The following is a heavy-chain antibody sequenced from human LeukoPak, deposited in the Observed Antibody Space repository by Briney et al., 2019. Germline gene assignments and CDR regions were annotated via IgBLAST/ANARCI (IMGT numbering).Heavy chain of an antibody. D-gene: IGHD3-10*01. CDR3: AREGYYGSGSPPSLYFDY. Sequence: GGSLRLSCAASGFTLSSYWVHWVRHVPGKGLVWVSRIKSDGSDTRYADSVKGRFTISRDNARSTLYLQMNSLRPEDTAIYYCAREGYYGSGSPPSLYFDYWGQGTLVTVSS. J-gene: IGHJ4*02. CDR1: GFTLSSYW. CDR2: IKSDGSDT. V-gene: IGHV3-74*01.